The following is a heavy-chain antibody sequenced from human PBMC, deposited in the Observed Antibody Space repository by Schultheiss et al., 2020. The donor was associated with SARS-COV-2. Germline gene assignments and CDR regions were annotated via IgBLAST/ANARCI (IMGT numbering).Heavy chain of an antibody. CDR2: IWYDGSNK. CDR1: GFTFSNAW. J-gene: IGHJ5*02. D-gene: IGHD3-9*01. Sequence: GGSLRLSCAASGFTFSNAWMSWVRQAPGKGLEWVAVIWYDGSNKYYADSVKGRFTISRDNSKNTLYLQMNSLRAEDTAVYYCARDTITYYDILTGYHHGEWFDPWGQGALVTVAS. V-gene: IGHV3-33*08. CDR3: ARDTITYYDILTGYHHGEWFDP.